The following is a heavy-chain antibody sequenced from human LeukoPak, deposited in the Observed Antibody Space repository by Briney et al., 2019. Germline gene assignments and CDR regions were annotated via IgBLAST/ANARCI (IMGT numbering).Heavy chain of an antibody. Sequence: ASVKVSCKASGYTFTGYYMHWVRQAPGKGLEWMGGFDPEDGEAIYAQKFQGRVTMTEDTSTDTAYMELSSLRSEDTAVYYCATVHFMVRVISPYYYIDVWGKGTTVTVSS. V-gene: IGHV1-24*01. D-gene: IGHD3-10*01. J-gene: IGHJ6*03. CDR3: ATVHFMVRVISPYYYIDV. CDR2: FDPEDGEA. CDR1: GYTFTGYY.